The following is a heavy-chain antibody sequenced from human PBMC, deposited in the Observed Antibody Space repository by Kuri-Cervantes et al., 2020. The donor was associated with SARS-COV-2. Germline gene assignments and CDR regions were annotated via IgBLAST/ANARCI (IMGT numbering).Heavy chain of an antibody. J-gene: IGHJ5*02. V-gene: IGHV3-23*01. CDR2: IRSGGAST. CDR3: ARDRGAFGGWFDP. D-gene: IGHD3-16*01. Sequence: GGFLRLSCAASGFAFSSHEMSWVRQTPEKGLEWVSAIRSGGASTTYADSVMGRFSISRDESKNTMYLQMNGLRVEDTAVYFCARDRGAFGGWFDPWGQGTLVTVSS. CDR1: GFAFSSHE.